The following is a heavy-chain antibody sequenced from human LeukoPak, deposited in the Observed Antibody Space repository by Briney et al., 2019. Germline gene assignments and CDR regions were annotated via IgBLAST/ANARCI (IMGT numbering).Heavy chain of an antibody. CDR2: IYYSGST. Sequence: PSETLSLTCTVSGGSISSSSYYWGWIRQPPGKGLEWIGSIYYSGSTYYSPSLKSRVTVSTDTSKNQFSLKLTSLTAADTALYYCATGNVDTVMVDYWGQGTLVTVSS. D-gene: IGHD5-18*01. CDR3: ATGNVDTVMVDY. V-gene: IGHV4-39*07. J-gene: IGHJ4*02. CDR1: GGSISSSSYY.